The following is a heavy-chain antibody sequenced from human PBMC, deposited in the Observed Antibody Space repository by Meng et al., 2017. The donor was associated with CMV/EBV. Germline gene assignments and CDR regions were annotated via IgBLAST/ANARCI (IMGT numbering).Heavy chain of an antibody. V-gene: IGHV1-2*02. CDR2: INPNSGGT. CDR1: GYTFTGYY. D-gene: IGHD6-13*01. Sequence: ASVKVSCKASGYTFTGYYMHWVRQAPGQGLEWMGWINPNSGGTNYAQKFQGRVTMTRDTSISTAYMELSRLRSDDTAVYYCAIQHIAAAGYWFDPWGQGTLVTVSS. CDR3: AIQHIAAAGYWFDP. J-gene: IGHJ5*02.